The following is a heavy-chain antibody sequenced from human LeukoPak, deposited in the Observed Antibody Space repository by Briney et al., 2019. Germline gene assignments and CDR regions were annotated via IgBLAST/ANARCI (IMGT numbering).Heavy chain of an antibody. D-gene: IGHD2-15*01. CDR3: AKDIVDGGAFDY. Sequence: GGSLRLSCAASGFTFSSYSMNWVRQAPGKGLEWVSSISSSSSYIYYADSVKGRFTISRDNAKNSLYLQMNSLRTEDTALYYCAKDIVDGGAFDYWGQGTLVTVSS. V-gene: IGHV3-21*04. CDR1: GFTFSSYS. CDR2: ISSSSSYI. J-gene: IGHJ4*02.